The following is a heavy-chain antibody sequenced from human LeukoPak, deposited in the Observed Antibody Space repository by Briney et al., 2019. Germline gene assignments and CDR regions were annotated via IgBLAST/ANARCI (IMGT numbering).Heavy chain of an antibody. J-gene: IGHJ5*02. Sequence: SETLSLTCTVSGGSISSYYWSWIRQPPGKGLEWIGYIYYSGSTNYNPSLKSRVTISVDTSKNQSSLKLSSVTAADTAVYYCARGFLAASSWYPWGQGTLVTVSS. CDR1: GGSISSYY. CDR3: ARGFLAASSWYP. V-gene: IGHV4-59*01. D-gene: IGHD6-13*01. CDR2: IYYSGST.